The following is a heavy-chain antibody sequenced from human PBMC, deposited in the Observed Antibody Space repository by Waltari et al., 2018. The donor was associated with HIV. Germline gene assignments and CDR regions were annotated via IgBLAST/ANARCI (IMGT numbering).Heavy chain of an antibody. V-gene: IGHV3-9*01. CDR2: ISWNSGSI. CDR3: AKDKGYCSRGSCYGSLRYYYYGMDV. Sequence: VPGISWNSGSIGYADSVKGRFTISRDNAKNSLYLQMNSLRAEDTALYYCAKDKGYCSRGSCYGSLRYYYYGMDVWGQGTTVTVSS. D-gene: IGHD2-15*01. J-gene: IGHJ6*02.